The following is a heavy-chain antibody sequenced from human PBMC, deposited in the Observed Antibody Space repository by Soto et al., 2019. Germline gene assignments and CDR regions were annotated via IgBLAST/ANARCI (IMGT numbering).Heavy chain of an antibody. D-gene: IGHD2-15*01. J-gene: IGHJ4*02. CDR1: GSTFSSYG. CDR2: ISYDGSNK. Sequence: QVQLVESGEGVVHPGRSRGLSCAASGSTFSSYGIHWVGRAPGKGLGWGEVISYDGSNKYYEDSVKGRFTISRDNSKNTLYLQMNSLRAEDTAVYYCAKETYSGPLDYWGQGTLVTVSS. V-gene: IGHV3-30*18. CDR3: AKETYSGPLDY.